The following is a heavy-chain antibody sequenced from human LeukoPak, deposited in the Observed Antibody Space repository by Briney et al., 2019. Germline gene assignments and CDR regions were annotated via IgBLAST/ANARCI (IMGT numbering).Heavy chain of an antibody. CDR3: ARGLGLSRWIQQDY. D-gene: IGHD5-18*01. CDR2: MNPNSGNT. CDR1: GYTFTSYD. Sequence: ASVKVSCKASGYTFTSYDINWVRQATGQGLEWMGWMNPNSGNTGYAQKFQGRVTMTRNTSISTAYMELSSLRSEDTAVYYCARGLGLSRWIQQDYWGQGTLVTVSS. J-gene: IGHJ4*02. V-gene: IGHV1-8*01.